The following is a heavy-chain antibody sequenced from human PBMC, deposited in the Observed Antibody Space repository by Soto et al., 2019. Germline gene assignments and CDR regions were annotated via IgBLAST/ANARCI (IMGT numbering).Heavy chain of an antibody. CDR1: SGPSSSHN. CDR2: VYSTGGT. V-gene: IGHV4-59*08. Sequence: QVQLQQSGPGLVKPSETLSLTCSVSSGPSSSHNWGWIRQPPGRGLEWIGYVYSTGGTSYNPSLTSRVTISADPSTNHTSLTLTSVTAADTAVYYCVRPAIRNLHGLVDVWGQGTTVSVSS. J-gene: IGHJ6*02. CDR3: VRPAIRNLHGLVDV. D-gene: IGHD6-25*01.